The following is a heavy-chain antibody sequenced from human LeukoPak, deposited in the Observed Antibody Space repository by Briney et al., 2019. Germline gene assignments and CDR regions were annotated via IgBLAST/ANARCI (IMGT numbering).Heavy chain of an antibody. Sequence: SETLSLTCAVYGGSFSGYYWSWIRQPPGKGLEWIGEINHSGSTNYNPSLKSRVTTSVDTSKNQFSLKLSSVTAADTAVYYCARGRRVRGVIINYYYYMDVWGKGTTVTVSS. CDR3: ARGRRVRGVIINYYYYMDV. J-gene: IGHJ6*03. CDR1: GGSFSGYY. CDR2: INHSGST. D-gene: IGHD3-10*01. V-gene: IGHV4-34*01.